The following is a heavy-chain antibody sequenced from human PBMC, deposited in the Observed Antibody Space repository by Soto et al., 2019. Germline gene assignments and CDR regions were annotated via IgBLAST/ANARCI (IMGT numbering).Heavy chain of an antibody. CDR2: IIPIFGTA. CDR1: GGTFSSYA. J-gene: IGHJ6*02. CDR3: ASCLGGTLYYYYGMDV. Sequence: QVQLVQSGAEVKKPGSSVKVSCTASGGTFSSYAISWVRQAPGQGLEWMGGIIPIFGTANYAQKVQGRVTITADESTSTADMELSSLRSEDTAVYYCASCLGGTLYYYYGMDVWGQGTTVTVSS. D-gene: IGHD1-26*01. V-gene: IGHV1-69*01.